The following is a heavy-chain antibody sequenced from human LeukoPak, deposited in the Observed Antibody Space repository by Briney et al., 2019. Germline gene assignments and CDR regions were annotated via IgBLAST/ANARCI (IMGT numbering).Heavy chain of an antibody. Sequence: PSQTLSLTCAVSGGSISSGGYSWSWIRQPPGKGLEWIGYIYQSGSTYYNPSLKSRVTISLDRSKNQFSLKLKSVTAADTAVYYCARGAPSSSWDSSGYYPTFDPWGQGTLVTVSS. CDR2: IYQSGST. CDR1: GGSISSGGYS. J-gene: IGHJ5*02. CDR3: ARGAPSSSWDSSGYYPTFDP. D-gene: IGHD3-22*01. V-gene: IGHV4-30-2*01.